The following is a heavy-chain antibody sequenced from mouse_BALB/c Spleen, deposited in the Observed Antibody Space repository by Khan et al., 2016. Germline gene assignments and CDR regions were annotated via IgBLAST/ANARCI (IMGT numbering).Heavy chain of an antibody. CDR2: ISYSGST. CDR1: GYSITSDYA. J-gene: IGHJ3*01. V-gene: IGHV3-2*02. D-gene: IGHD2-14*01. Sequence: VQLKESGPGLVKPSQSLSLTCTVTGYSITSDYAWNWIRQFPGNKLEWMGYISYSGSTSYNPSLKSRISITRDTSKNQFFLQLNSVTTEDTATYYGARNGNRYERTWFAYWGQETLVTVSA. CDR3: ARNGNRYERTWFAY.